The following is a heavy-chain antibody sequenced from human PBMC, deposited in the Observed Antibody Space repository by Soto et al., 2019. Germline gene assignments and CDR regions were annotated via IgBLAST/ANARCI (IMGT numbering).Heavy chain of an antibody. Sequence: PSETLSLTCAVASGSISSSNCWSLVRQPPGKGLEWIGEIYHSGSTNYNPSLKSRVTISVDKSKNQFSLKLSSVTAADTAVCYCAKGIAAAGLGYYYMDVWGKGTTVTVSS. CDR2: IYHSGST. CDR1: SGSISSSNC. J-gene: IGHJ6*03. D-gene: IGHD6-13*01. CDR3: AKGIAAAGLGYYYMDV. V-gene: IGHV4-4*02.